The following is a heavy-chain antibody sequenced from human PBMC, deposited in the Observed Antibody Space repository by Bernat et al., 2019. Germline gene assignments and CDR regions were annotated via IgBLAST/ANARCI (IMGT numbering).Heavy chain of an antibody. CDR3: ASHMIVVVYFDY. D-gene: IGHD3-22*01. J-gene: IGHJ4*02. V-gene: IGHV4-39*01. CDR2: IYYSGST. Sequence: QLQLQESGPGLVKPSETLSLTCTVSGGSISSSSYYWGWIRQPPGKGLEWIGSIYYSGSTYYNPSLKSRVTISVETSKNQFSLKLSSVTAADTAVYYCASHMIVVVYFDYWGQGTLVTVSS. CDR1: GGSISSSSYY.